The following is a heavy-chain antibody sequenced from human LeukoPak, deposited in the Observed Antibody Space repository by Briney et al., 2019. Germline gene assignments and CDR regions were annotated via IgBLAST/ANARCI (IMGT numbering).Heavy chain of an antibody. J-gene: IGHJ4*02. Sequence: ASVKVSCKASGGTFCSYAISWVRQAPGQGLEWMGRIIPIFGIANYAQKFQGRVTITADKSTSTAYMELSSLRSEDTAVYYCAREELYCSSTSCYSIRYYFDYWGQGTLVTVSS. D-gene: IGHD2-2*01. CDR1: GGTFCSYA. V-gene: IGHV1-69*04. CDR3: AREELYCSSTSCYSIRYYFDY. CDR2: IIPIFGIA.